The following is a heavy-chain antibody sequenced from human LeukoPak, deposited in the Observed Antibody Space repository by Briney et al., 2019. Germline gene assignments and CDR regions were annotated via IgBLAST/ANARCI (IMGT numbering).Heavy chain of an antibody. CDR3: ARAMGLWGYYYGMDV. J-gene: IGHJ6*02. V-gene: IGHV3-48*03. Sequence: GGSLRLSCAASGFTFSSYEMNWVRQAPGKGLEWVSYISSSGSTIYYADSVKGRFTISRDNAKNSLYLQMNSLRAEDTAVYYCARAMGLWGYYYGMDVWGQGTTVTVSS. CDR2: ISSSGSTI. D-gene: IGHD4/OR15-4a*01. CDR1: GFTFSSYE.